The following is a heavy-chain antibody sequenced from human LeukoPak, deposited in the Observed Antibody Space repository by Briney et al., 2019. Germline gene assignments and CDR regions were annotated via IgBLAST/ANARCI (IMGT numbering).Heavy chain of an antibody. J-gene: IGHJ6*03. Sequence: PGGSLRLSCAASGFTFSSYRMNWVRQAPGKGLEWVSVIYSGGSTYYADSVKGRFTISRDNSKNTLYLQMNSLRAEDTAVYYCARYNYYYYMDVWGKGTTVTISS. V-gene: IGHV3-53*01. CDR1: GFTFSSYR. D-gene: IGHD1-14*01. CDR2: IYSGGST. CDR3: ARYNYYYYMDV.